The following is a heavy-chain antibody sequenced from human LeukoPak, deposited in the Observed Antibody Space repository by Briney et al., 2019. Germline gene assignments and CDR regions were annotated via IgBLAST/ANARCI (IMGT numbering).Heavy chain of an antibody. CDR3: ARAPMIAVLGFAFDI. CDR1: GYTFTSYG. J-gene: IGHJ3*02. V-gene: IGHV1-18*01. D-gene: IGHD3-22*01. Sequence: ASVKVSCKASGYTFTSYGISWVRQAPGQGLEWMGWISAYNGNTNYAQKLQGRVTMTTDTSTSTAYMELRSLRSDDTAVYYCARAPMIAVLGFAFDIWGQGTMVTVSS. CDR2: ISAYNGNT.